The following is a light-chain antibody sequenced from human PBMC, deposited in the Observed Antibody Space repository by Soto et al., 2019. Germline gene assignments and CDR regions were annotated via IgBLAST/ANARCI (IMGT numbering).Light chain of an antibody. CDR2: DIS. CDR3: KQYNNWPS. V-gene: IGKV3-15*01. J-gene: IGKJ5*01. CDR1: QTVSRN. Sequence: EVVMTQSPATLSLSPGERATLSCRASQTVSRNLAWYQQRPGQAPRLLIYDISNRAAGVQARFSGSGSETEFTLTIRSLQSEDFAVYFCKQYNNWPSCGQGTRLEIK.